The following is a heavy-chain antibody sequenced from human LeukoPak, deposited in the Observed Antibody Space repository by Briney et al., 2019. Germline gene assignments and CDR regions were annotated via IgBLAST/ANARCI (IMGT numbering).Heavy chain of an antibody. CDR3: ARMYSSSWLFDY. V-gene: IGHV4-61*01. Sequence: KPSETLSLTCTVSAYSISSGYYWSWIRQPPGKGLEWIGYIYYSGSTNYNPSLKSRVTISVDTSKNQFSLKLSSVTAADTAVYYCARMYSSSWLFDYWGQGTLVTVSS. CDR2: IYYSGST. D-gene: IGHD6-13*01. CDR1: AYSISSGYY. J-gene: IGHJ4*02.